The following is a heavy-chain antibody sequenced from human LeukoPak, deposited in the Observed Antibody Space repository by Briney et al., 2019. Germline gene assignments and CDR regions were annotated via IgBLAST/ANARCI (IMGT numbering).Heavy chain of an antibody. CDR1: GGTFSSYA. CDR2: IIPIFGTA. V-gene: IGHV1-69*13. J-gene: IGHJ6*03. CDR3: ARTTVVTPRYYYMDV. Sequence: SVKVSCKASGGTFSSYAISWVRQAPGQGLEWMGGIIPIFGTANYAQKFQGRVTITADESTSTAYMELSSLRSEDTAVYYCARTTVVTPRYYYMDVWGKGTTVTVSS. D-gene: IGHD4-23*01.